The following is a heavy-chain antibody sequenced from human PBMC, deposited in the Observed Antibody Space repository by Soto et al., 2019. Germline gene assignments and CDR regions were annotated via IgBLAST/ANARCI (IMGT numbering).Heavy chain of an antibody. CDR1: GFTFSSYS. D-gene: IGHD2-15*01. CDR3: ARDIDTLKNYYYYGMDV. J-gene: IGHJ6*02. CDR2: ISSSSSYI. V-gene: IGHV3-21*01. Sequence: GGSLRLSCAASGFTFSSYSMNWVRQAPGKGLEWVSSISSSSSYIYYADSVKGRFTISRDNAKNSLYLQMNSLRAEDTAVYYCARDIDTLKNYYYYGMDVWGQGTTVTVSS.